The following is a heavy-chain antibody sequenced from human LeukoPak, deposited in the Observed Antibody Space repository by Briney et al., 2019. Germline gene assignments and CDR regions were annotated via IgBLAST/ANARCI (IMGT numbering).Heavy chain of an antibody. CDR1: GFTFSSYG. J-gene: IGHJ6*02. Sequence: GRSLRLSCAASGFTFSSYGMHWVRQAPGKGLEWVAVISYDGSNKYYADSVKGRFTISRDNSKNTLYLQMNSLRAEDTAVYYCAKEMVGGGYYYYGMDVWGQGTTVTVSS. V-gene: IGHV3-30*18. CDR3: AKEMVGGGYYYYGMDV. D-gene: IGHD3-10*01. CDR2: ISYDGSNK.